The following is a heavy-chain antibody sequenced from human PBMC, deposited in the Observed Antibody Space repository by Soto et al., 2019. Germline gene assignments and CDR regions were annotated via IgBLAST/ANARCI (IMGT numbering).Heavy chain of an antibody. CDR3: AKEALTVAGNNFDS. CDR1: GFTFTTYA. J-gene: IGHJ4*02. V-gene: IGHV3-23*01. D-gene: IGHD6-19*01. Sequence: EVELLESGGGLVQPGGSLILSCAASGFTFTTYAMGWVRQAPGKGLEWVSSISGSGAGTFYADSVKGRFTISRDNAKKMVYLQMNGLRADDTAVYYCAKEALTVAGNNFDSWGQGTLVTVSS. CDR2: ISGSGAGT.